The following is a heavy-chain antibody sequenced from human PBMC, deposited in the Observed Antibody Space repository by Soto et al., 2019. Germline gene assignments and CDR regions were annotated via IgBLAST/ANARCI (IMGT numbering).Heavy chain of an antibody. D-gene: IGHD2-2*01. Sequence: EVQLVQSGGDLVQPGGSLRLSCVASGFTFSTYWMTRVRQAPGMGLEWVAGIKEDESEEVYVDSVKGRFSISRDNAKNSLYLQMNSLRAEDTAVYYCATAISSPVSNCDSWGQGSLVTVSS. CDR1: GFTFSTYW. J-gene: IGHJ4*02. V-gene: IGHV3-7*01. CDR2: IKEDESEE. CDR3: ATAISSPVSNCDS.